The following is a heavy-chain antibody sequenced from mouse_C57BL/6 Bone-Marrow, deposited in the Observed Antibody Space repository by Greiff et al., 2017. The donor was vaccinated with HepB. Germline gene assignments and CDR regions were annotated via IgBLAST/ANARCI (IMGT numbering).Heavy chain of an antibody. V-gene: IGHV5-2*01. CDR2: INSDGGST. Sequence: EVKVVESGGGLVQPGESLKLSCESNEYEFPSHDMSWVRKTPEKRLELVAAINSDGGSTYYPDTMERRFIISRDNTKKTLYLQMSSLRSEDTALYYCARQRLYYSNGLAAPFDVWGTGTTVTVSS. J-gene: IGHJ1*03. CDR3: ARQRLYYSNGLAAPFDV. CDR1: EYEFPSHD. D-gene: IGHD2-5*01.